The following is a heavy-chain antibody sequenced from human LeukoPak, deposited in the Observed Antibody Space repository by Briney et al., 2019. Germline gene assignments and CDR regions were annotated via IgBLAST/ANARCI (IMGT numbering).Heavy chain of an antibody. CDR1: GFTFSSYA. Sequence: GGSLRLSCSASGFTFSSYAMHWVRQAPGKGLEYVSAISSNGGSTYYADSVKGRFTISRDNAKNSLYLQMNSLRAEDTAVYYCARSTVTTWRYYYGMDVWGQGTTVTVSS. J-gene: IGHJ6*02. D-gene: IGHD4-11*01. CDR3: ARSTVTTWRYYYGMDV. CDR2: ISSNGGST. V-gene: IGHV3-64*04.